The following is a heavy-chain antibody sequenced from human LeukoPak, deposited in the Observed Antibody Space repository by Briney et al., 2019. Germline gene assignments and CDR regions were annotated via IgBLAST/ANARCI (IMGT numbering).Heavy chain of an antibody. J-gene: IGHJ6*04. D-gene: IGHD3-10*01. V-gene: IGHV1-8*01. CDR1: GYTFTSYD. Sequence: GASVKVSCKASGYTFTSYDINWVRQATGQGLEWMGWMNPNSGNTGYAQKFQGRVTMTRNTSISTAYMELSSLRSEDTAVYYCARVVRGSDYYYYGMDVWGKGTTVTVSS. CDR3: ARVVRGSDYYYYGMDV. CDR2: MNPNSGNT.